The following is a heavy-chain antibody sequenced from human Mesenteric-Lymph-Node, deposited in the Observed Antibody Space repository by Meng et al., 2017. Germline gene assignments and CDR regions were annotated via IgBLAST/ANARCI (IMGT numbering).Heavy chain of an antibody. Sequence: GESLKISCAASGFTFSSYAMSWVRQVPGKGLEWVAVVSGNGNDKFYADSVKGRLTISRDNSMDTLYLQIDNLRTEDTAAYYCARSYSIVAVTRYPFDVWGQGTMVTVSS. J-gene: IGHJ3*01. CDR3: ARSYSIVAVTRYPFDV. CDR2: VSGNGNDK. CDR1: GFTFSSYA. V-gene: IGHV3-30*04. D-gene: IGHD3-22*01.